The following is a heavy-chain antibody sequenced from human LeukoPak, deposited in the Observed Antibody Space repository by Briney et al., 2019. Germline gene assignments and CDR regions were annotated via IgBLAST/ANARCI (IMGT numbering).Heavy chain of an antibody. CDR2: ISSSSSYI. D-gene: IGHD6-13*01. CDR1: GFTFSSYS. Sequence: GGSLRLSCAASGFTFSSYSMNWVRQAPGKGLEWVSSISSSSSYIYYADSVKGRFTISRDNAKNSLYLQMNSLRAEDTAVYYCARDRRVAAAVGDWGQGTLVTVSS. CDR3: ARDRRVAAAVGD. J-gene: IGHJ4*02. V-gene: IGHV3-21*01.